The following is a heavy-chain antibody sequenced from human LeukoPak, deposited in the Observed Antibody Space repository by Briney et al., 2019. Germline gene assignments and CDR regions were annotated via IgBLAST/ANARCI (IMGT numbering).Heavy chain of an antibody. V-gene: IGHV3-7*01. CDR2: IKQDGSEK. Sequence: GGSLRLSCAASGFTFSSFWMGWVRQAPGKGLEWVATIKQDGSEKYSVDSVKGRFTISRDNAKNSLYLQMNSLRAEDTAVYYCAKGGLRVTDYWGQGTLVTVSS. CDR3: AKGGLRVTDY. J-gene: IGHJ4*02. CDR1: GFTFSSFW. D-gene: IGHD5/OR15-5a*01.